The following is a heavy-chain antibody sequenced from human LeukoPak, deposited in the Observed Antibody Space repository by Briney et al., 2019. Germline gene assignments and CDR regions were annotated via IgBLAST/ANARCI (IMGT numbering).Heavy chain of an antibody. CDR1: GGSISAYY. D-gene: IGHD3-10*01. Sequence: SETLSLTCTVSGGSISAYYWGWLRQPPGKGMEGIADFLYRRTTNYHPPLKIPVTISLDTSKNQFSLKLNSVTAAATAAYYCAGGRSGYYGSGSYDNWGQGTLVTVSS. CDR2: FLYRRTT. CDR3: AGGRSGYYGSGSYDN. V-gene: IGHV4-59*01. J-gene: IGHJ4*02.